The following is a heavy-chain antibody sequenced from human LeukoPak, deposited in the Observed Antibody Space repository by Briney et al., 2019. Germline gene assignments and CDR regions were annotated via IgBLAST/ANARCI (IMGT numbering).Heavy chain of an antibody. CDR3: ARTVIGTTRYFES. CDR2: NYYRSKWNY. V-gene: IGHV6-1*01. Sequence: SQTLSLTCAISGDSVSINSVAYNWIRQSPSRGLEWLGRNYYRSKWNYAYAVSVRSRITVNLDTSKNQFSLQLNSVTPDDTAVYYCARTVIGTTRYFESWGQGTLVTVSS. CDR1: GDSVSINSVA. J-gene: IGHJ4*02. D-gene: IGHD1-1*01.